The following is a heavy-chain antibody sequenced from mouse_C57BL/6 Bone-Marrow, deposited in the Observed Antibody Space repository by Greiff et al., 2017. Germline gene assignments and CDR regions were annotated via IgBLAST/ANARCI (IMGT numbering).Heavy chain of an antibody. Sequence: VQLQQSGPELVKPGASVKISCKASGYAFGSSWMNWVKQRPGKGLEWIGRIYPGDGDTNYNGKFKGKATLTADKSSSSAYMQLSSLTSVDSAVYFCARRGVVGYFDYWGQGTTLTVSA. J-gene: IGHJ2*01. CDR2: IYPGDGDT. CDR1: GYAFGSSW. D-gene: IGHD1-1*01. CDR3: ARRGVVGYFDY. V-gene: IGHV1-82*01.